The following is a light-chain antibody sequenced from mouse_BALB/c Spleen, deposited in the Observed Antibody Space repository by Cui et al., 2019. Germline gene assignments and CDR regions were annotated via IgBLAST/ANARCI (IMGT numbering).Light chain of an antibody. CDR2: ESS. CDR1: TDTDDN. Sequence: ETTVIQSPSSLSMSPGEKVTITCITSTDTDDNINWYQQKPGEPPKLLILESSTIRAGVPSRFSSSGYGTDFVFTIKNMLSEDVADYYCLQSYNLPFTFGSGTKLEIK. J-gene: IGKJ4*01. V-gene: IGKV17-121*01. CDR3: LQSYNLPFT.